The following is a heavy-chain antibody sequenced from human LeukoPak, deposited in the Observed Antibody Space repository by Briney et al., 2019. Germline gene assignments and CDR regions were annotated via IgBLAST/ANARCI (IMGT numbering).Heavy chain of an antibody. J-gene: IGHJ4*02. V-gene: IGHV3-7*01. CDR3: ATEFD. CDR2: IKEDGSEK. Sequence: PGGSLRLSCAASGFTFDTYWLHWVRQSPGKGLEWVAAIKEDGSEKYYVDSVKGRFTISRDKAKNSLHLQMNSLTVEDTAVYYCATEFDWGQGTLVTVS. CDR1: GFTFDTYW.